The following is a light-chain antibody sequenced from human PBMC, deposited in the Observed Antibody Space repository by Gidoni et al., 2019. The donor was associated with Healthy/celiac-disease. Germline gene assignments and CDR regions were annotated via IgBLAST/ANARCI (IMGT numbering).Light chain of an antibody. CDR1: QSISSY. Sequence: DIQMTQSTSSRSASVGDRVTITCRASQSISSYLNWYQQKPGKAPKLLIDAASSLRSGVPSRFSGSGSGTDFTLTISILQPEDFATYYCQQSYSTLWTFGQXTKVEIK. J-gene: IGKJ1*01. CDR2: AAS. V-gene: IGKV1-39*01. CDR3: QQSYSTLWT.